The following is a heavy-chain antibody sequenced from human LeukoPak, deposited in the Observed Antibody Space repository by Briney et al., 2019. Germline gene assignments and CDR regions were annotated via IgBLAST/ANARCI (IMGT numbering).Heavy chain of an antibody. V-gene: IGHV1-2*02. CDR2: INPNSGGT. CDR3: ARDRYGSGSYSWFDP. J-gene: IGHJ5*02. Sequence: EASVKVSCKASGYTFTGYYMHWVRQAPGQGLEWMGWINPNSGGTNYAQKFQGRVTMTRDTSISTAYMELSRLRSDDTAVYYCARDRYGSGSYSWFDPWGQGTLVTVSS. D-gene: IGHD3-10*01. CDR1: GYTFTGYY.